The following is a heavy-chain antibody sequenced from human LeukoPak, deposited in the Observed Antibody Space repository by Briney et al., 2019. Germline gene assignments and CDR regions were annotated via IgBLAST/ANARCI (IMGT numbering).Heavy chain of an antibody. V-gene: IGHV3-30*18. J-gene: IGHJ6*03. CDR1: GFTFSSYG. CDR2: ISYDGSNK. Sequence: GGSLRLSCAASGFTFSSYGMHWVRQAPGKGLEWVAVISYDGSNKYYADSVKGRSTISRDNSKNTLYLQMNSLRAEDTAVYYCANFPLSYYYYMDVWGKGTTVTVSS. CDR3: ANFPLSYYYYMDV.